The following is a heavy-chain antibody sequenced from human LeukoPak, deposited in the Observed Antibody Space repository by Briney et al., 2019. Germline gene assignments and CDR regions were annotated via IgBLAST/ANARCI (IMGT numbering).Heavy chain of an antibody. Sequence: SETLSLTCTVSGASISPYYWSWIRQPAGKGLGWIGHIYISGSTNYNPSLKSRVTMSLDTSKNQFSLRLHSMTAADTAVYYCAKEGMIRGVIDYWGQGALVTVSS. D-gene: IGHD3-10*01. CDR3: AKEGMIRGVIDY. V-gene: IGHV4-4*07. J-gene: IGHJ4*02. CDR1: GASISPYY. CDR2: IYISGST.